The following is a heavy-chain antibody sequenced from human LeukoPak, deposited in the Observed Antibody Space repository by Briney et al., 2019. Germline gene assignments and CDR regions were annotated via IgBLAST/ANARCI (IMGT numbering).Heavy chain of an antibody. V-gene: IGHV1-69*13. CDR1: GGTFSSYA. D-gene: IGHD3-10*01. CDR3: ARFGGITMVRVGY. CDR2: IIPIFGTA. Sequence: GASVKVSCKASGGTFSSYAISWVRQAPGQGLEWMGGIIPIFGTANYAQKFQGRVTITADESTSTAYMELSSLRSEDTAVYYCARFGGITMVRVGYWGQGTLVTVSS. J-gene: IGHJ4*02.